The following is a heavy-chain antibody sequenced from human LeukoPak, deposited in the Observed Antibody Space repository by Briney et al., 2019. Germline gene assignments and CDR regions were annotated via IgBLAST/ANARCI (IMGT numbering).Heavy chain of an antibody. V-gene: IGHV3-23*01. CDR3: AKDLADIVATILGCFDY. D-gene: IGHD5-12*01. CDR1: GFTFSSYA. CDR2: ICGSGGST. J-gene: IGHJ4*02. Sequence: GGSLRLSCAASGFTFSSYALSWVRQAPGKGLEWGSAICGSGGSTYYADSAKGRFTISRDNSKNTLYLQTNSLRAEDTAVYYCAKDLADIVATILGCFDYWGQGTLVTVSS.